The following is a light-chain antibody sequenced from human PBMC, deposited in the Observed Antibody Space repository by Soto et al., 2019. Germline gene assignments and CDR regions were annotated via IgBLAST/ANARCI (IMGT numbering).Light chain of an antibody. V-gene: IGLV7-43*01. Sequence: QAVVTQEPSLTVSPGGTVTLTCASSAGAVTSGDYPNWFQKKPGQSPRPLIYSTSNKHSWTPARFSGSLLGGKAALTLSGVQPEDEAEYYCLLYFHGIVLFGVGTKLTVL. CDR1: AGAVTSGDY. CDR2: STS. CDR3: LLYFHGIVL. J-gene: IGLJ2*01.